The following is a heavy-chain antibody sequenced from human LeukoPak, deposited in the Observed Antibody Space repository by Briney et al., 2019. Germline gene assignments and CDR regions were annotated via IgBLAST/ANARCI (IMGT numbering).Heavy chain of an antibody. Sequence: GGSLRLSCAASGFTFSNYAMSWVRQAPGKGLEWVSAISDSGGSTYYADSVKGRFTISRDNSKNTLYLQMNSLRAEDTAVYYCARGPSGYHNTGGQGTLVTVSS. D-gene: IGHD5-12*01. J-gene: IGHJ4*02. V-gene: IGHV3-23*01. CDR1: GFTFSNYA. CDR2: ISDSGGST. CDR3: ARGPSGYHNT.